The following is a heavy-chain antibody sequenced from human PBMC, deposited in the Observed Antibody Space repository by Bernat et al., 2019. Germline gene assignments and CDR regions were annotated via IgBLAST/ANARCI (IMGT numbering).Heavy chain of an antibody. J-gene: IGHJ4*02. D-gene: IGHD3-22*01. Sequence: QLQLQESGPGLVKPSETLSLTCTVSGGSISSSSYYWGWIHQPPGKGLEWIGSIYYSGSTYYNPSLKSRVTISVDTSKTQFSLKLSSVTAADTAVYYCARRGSSGYYLYYFDYWGQGTLVTVSS. V-gene: IGHV4-39*01. CDR3: ARRGSSGYYLYYFDY. CDR2: IYYSGST. CDR1: GGSISSSSYY.